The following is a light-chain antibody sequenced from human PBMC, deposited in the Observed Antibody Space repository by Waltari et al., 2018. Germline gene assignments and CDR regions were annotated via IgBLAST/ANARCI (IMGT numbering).Light chain of an antibody. V-gene: IGKV3-15*01. J-gene: IGKJ2*01. CDR1: QSVSSS. Sequence: EIVMTQSPATLSVSLGESVTLSCRASQSVSSSFAWYQQKPGQAPRLLIYDASTRATDIPARFSGSGSGTEFTLTISSLQSEDFAFYYCVQYKNWPTFGQGTKLEIK. CDR3: VQYKNWPT. CDR2: DAS.